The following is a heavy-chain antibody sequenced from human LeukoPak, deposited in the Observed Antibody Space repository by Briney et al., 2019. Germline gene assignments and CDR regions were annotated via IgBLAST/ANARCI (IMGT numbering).Heavy chain of an antibody. CDR2: INPNSGGT. D-gene: IGHD6-13*01. V-gene: IGHV1-2*02. CDR1: GYTFTGYY. J-gene: IGHJ4*02. CDR3: ARVVAAAGSYFDY. Sequence: WASVKVSCKASGYTFTGYYMHWVRQAPGQGLEWMGWINPNSGGTNYAQKFQGRVTMTRDTSISTAYMELSRLRSDDTAVYYCARVVAAAGSYFDYWGQGTLVTVSS.